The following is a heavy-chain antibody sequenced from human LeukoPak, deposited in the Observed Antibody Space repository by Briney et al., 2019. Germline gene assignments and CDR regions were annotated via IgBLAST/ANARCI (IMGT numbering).Heavy chain of an antibody. J-gene: IGHJ4*02. CDR1: GGSISTYY. CDR2: IYYSGST. CDR3: AREDAGY. V-gene: IGHV4-59*01. Sequence: PSETLSLTCTVSGGSISTYYWSWIRQPPGKGLEWIGYIYYSGSTNYNPSLKSRVTISVDTSKKQFSLELCSVTAADTGVYYCAREDAGYWGQGTLVTVSS.